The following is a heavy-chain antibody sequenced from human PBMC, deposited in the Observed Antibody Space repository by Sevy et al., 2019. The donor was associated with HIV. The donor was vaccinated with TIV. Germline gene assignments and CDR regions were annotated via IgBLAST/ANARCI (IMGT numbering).Heavy chain of an antibody. CDR2: IHYGGST. J-gene: IGHJ5*02. D-gene: IGHD2-8*02. Sequence: SETLSLTCTVSGGSISSSLYYWGWIRQPPGKGLEWIGSIHYGGSTYYNPSLKSRVTISVDTSKNQFSLKPSSVTGADTAVYYCARLVRVVYAITYWFDPWGQGTLVTVSS. CDR3: ARLVRVVYAITYWFDP. CDR1: GGSISSSLYY. V-gene: IGHV4-39*01.